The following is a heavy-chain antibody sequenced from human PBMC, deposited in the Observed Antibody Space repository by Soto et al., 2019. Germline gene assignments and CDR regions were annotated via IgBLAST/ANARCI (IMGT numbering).Heavy chain of an antibody. Sequence: QVQLQQWGAGLLKPSETLSLTCAVYGGSFSGYYWSWIRQPPGKGLEWIGEINHSGSTNYNSSLKSRVTISVDTSKNQFSLKLSSVTAADTAVYYCARVTIRAGYCSGGSCPRMNYFDYWGQGTLVTVSS. J-gene: IGHJ4*02. CDR3: ARVTIRAGYCSGGSCPRMNYFDY. V-gene: IGHV4-34*01. CDR1: GGSFSGYY. CDR2: INHSGST. D-gene: IGHD2-15*01.